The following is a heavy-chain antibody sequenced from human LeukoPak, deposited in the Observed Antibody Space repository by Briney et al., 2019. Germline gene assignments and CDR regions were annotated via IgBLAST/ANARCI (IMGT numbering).Heavy chain of an antibody. Sequence: PGGSLRLSCAASGFTFSSYAMHWVRQAPGKGLEWVAVISYDGSNKYYAASVKGRFTISRDNSKNTLYLQMNSLRAEDTAVYYCAREVVTAFDIWGQGTMVTVSS. J-gene: IGHJ3*02. CDR3: AREVVTAFDI. D-gene: IGHD3-22*01. V-gene: IGHV3-30*04. CDR2: ISYDGSNK. CDR1: GFTFSSYA.